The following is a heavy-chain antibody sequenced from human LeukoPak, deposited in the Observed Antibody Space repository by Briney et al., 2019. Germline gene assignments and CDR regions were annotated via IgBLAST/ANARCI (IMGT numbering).Heavy chain of an antibody. D-gene: IGHD3-22*01. J-gene: IGHJ5*02. V-gene: IGHV3-7*01. Sequence: PGGPLRLSCVASGFTFSSYWMSWVRQAPGKGLEWVANIKQDGSAKYYVDSVKGRFTISRDNTKNSLYLHMNSLRADDTAVYYCAQECVDSTGYYYVPNWFDPWGQGTLVTVSS. CDR3: AQECVDSTGYYYVPNWFDP. CDR1: GFTFSSYW. CDR2: IKQDGSAK.